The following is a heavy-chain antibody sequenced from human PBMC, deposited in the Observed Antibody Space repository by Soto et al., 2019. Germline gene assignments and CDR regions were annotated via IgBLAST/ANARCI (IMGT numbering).Heavy chain of an antibody. D-gene: IGHD6-6*01. J-gene: IGHJ4*02. Sequence: WGSLPLSCIASGFTFRNFGMHWVRQAPGNGMGWVAVISNDENIKQYADSARGRFPIARDNSKNTLNLQVTSLRADETAIYYCARELRSVLDYWGQGTLVTVSS. CDR2: ISNDENIK. CDR1: GFTFRNFG. CDR3: ARELRSVLDY. V-gene: IGHV3-33*01.